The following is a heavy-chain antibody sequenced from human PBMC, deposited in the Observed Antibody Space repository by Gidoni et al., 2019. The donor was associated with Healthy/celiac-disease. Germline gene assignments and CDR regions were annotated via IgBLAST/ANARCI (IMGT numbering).Heavy chain of an antibody. J-gene: IGHJ5*02. V-gene: IGHV2-5*01. CDR3: ALYIAAAGSVRPIENWFDP. CDR2: IYWNDDK. CDR1: GFSLSTSRVG. D-gene: IGHD6-13*01. Sequence: QLTLKESGPTLVKPTQTLTLTCTFSGFSLSTSRVGVGWIRQPPGKALEWLALIYWNDDKRYIPSLKSRLTITKDTSKNQVVLTMTNMDPVDTATYYCALYIAAAGSVRPIENWFDPWGQGTLVTVSS.